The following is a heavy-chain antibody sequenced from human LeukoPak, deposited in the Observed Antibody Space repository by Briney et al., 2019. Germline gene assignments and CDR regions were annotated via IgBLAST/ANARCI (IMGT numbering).Heavy chain of an antibody. Sequence: GWPLRLSCAASGFTFSSYSMNWVRQAPGKGLEWVSSISSSSSYIYYADSVKGRFTISRDNAKNSLYLQMNSLRAEDTAVYYCARDLGYSPDAFDIWGQGTMVTVSS. J-gene: IGHJ3*02. CDR3: ARDLGYSPDAFDI. CDR1: GFTFSSYS. CDR2: ISSSSSYI. V-gene: IGHV3-21*01. D-gene: IGHD1-26*01.